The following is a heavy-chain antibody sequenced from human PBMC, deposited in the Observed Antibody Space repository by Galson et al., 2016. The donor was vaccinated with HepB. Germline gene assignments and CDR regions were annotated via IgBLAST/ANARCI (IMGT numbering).Heavy chain of an antibody. J-gene: IGHJ3*02. CDR3: ATDMRSGIVATISYAFDI. D-gene: IGHD5-12*01. CDR1: GGIFSSYA. V-gene: IGHV1-24*01. CDR2: FDPEDGET. Sequence: SVKVSCKASGGIFSSYAMSWVRQAPGHGLEWMGGFDPEDGETIYAQKFQGRVTMTEDTSTDTAYMELSSLRSEDTAVYYCATDMRSGIVATISYAFDIWGQGTMVTVSS.